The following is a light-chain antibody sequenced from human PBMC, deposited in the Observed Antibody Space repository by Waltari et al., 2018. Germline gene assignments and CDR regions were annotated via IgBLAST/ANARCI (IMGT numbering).Light chain of an antibody. V-gene: IGKV4-1*01. CDR1: QTVSNSSNNKTY. CDR2: CAS. Sequence: DIVLTQSPDSPAVSLGERATIKCKSSQTVSNSSNNKTYLAWYQQKAPHPPKVIIYCASTRQAMVPDRFCGSRAGTNFTPTISSLQAEDVALYYCQQYYSSLPITFGRGTKVEIK. J-gene: IGKJ4*01. CDR3: QQYYSSLPIT.